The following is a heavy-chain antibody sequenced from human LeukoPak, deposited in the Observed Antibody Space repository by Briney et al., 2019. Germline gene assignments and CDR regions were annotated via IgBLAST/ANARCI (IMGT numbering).Heavy chain of an antibody. CDR3: ARVSPGATHFDY. CDR2: ISSSSSYI. J-gene: IGHJ4*02. CDR1: GFTFSSYS. Sequence: PGGSLRLSCAASGFTFSSYSMNWVRQAPGKGLEWVSSISSSSSYIYYADSVKGRFTISRDNSKNTLYLQMNSLRAEDTAVYYCARVSPGATHFDYWGQGTLVTVSS. V-gene: IGHV3-21*01. D-gene: IGHD1-26*01.